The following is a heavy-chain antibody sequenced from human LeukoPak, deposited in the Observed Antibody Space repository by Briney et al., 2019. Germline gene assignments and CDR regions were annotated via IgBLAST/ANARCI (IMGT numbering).Heavy chain of an antibody. D-gene: IGHD6-19*01. V-gene: IGHV1-2*02. CDR1: GYTFTGYY. Sequence: ASVKVSCKASGYTFTGYYMHWVRQAPGQGLEWMGWINPNSGGTNYAQKFQGRVTMTRDTSISTAYMELRSLRSDDTAVYYCASHSSGWYWVDYWGQGTLVTVSS. CDR3: ASHSSGWYWVDY. J-gene: IGHJ4*02. CDR2: INPNSGGT.